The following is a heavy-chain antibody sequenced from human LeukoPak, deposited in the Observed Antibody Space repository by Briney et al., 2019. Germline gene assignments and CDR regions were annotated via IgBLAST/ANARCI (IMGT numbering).Heavy chain of an antibody. V-gene: IGHV5-51*01. Sequence: GESLKISCKGSRYSFTSYWIGWVRQMPGKGLEWMGIIYPGDSDTRYSPSFQGQVTISADKSISTAYLQWSSLKASDTAMYYCARHEYYYDSSGYSFDYWGQGTLVTVSS. CDR3: ARHEYYYDSSGYSFDY. CDR1: RYSFTSYW. J-gene: IGHJ4*02. CDR2: IYPGDSDT. D-gene: IGHD3-22*01.